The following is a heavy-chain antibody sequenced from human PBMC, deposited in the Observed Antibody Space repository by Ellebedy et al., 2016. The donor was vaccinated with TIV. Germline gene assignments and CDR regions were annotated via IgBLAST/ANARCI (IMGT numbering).Heavy chain of an antibody. Sequence: AASVKVSCKASGYTFTGYYMHWVRQAPGQGLEWMGWINPNGGGTNYAQKFQGRVTMNRDASISTAYMGLGRLRSDDTAVYYCATEGGGYCCSTSCYRANWFDPWGQGTLVTVSS. CDR3: ATEGGGYCCSTSCYRANWFDP. CDR2: INPNGGGT. D-gene: IGHD2-2*01. CDR1: GYTFTGYY. J-gene: IGHJ5*02. V-gene: IGHV1-2*02.